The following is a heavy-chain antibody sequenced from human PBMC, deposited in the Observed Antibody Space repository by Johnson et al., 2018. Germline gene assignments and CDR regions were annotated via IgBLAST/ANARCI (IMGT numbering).Heavy chain of an antibody. CDR3: ARERWDPGIVVDHDAFDI. Sequence: VQLVQSGGGLVQPGGSLRLSCAASGFTFSNYAMHWVRQAPGKRLEYVSGISSGDGTGIFYASSVKGRFTISRENSKNMLYLQMNSLGAEDTAVYYCARERWDPGIVVDHDAFDIWGQGTMVTVSS. V-gene: IGHV3-64*01. J-gene: IGHJ3*02. D-gene: IGHD2-15*01. CDR2: ISSGDGTGI. CDR1: GFTFSNYA.